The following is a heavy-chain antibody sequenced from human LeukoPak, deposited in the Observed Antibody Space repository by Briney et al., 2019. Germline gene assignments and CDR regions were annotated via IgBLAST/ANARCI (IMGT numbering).Heavy chain of an antibody. CDR2: ISSSGSTI. CDR3: ARGLFVAGSFFDS. CDR1: GFTFSDYY. Sequence: GGSLRLXCAASGFTFSDYYMSWIRQAPGKGLEWVSYISSSGSTIYYADSVKGRFTISRDNAKNSLYLQMTSLKAGDTAVYYCARGLFVAGSFFDSWGQGTLVTVSS. J-gene: IGHJ4*02. V-gene: IGHV3-11*04. D-gene: IGHD1-26*01.